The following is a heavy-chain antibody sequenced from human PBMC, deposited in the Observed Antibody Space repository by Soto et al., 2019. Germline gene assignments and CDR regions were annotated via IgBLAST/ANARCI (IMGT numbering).Heavy chain of an antibody. CDR2: IWYDGSNQ. CDR3: ARWGDWKRMDV. V-gene: IGHV3-33*01. Sequence: SLGPSWGSAGFNLASHGMHRVRQAPGKGLEWVAVIWYDGSNQIYADSVKGRFTISRDNSKRTLYLQMNSLRVGDTAVYYCARWGDWKRMDVWGQGTTVTVSS. D-gene: IGHD2-21*02. J-gene: IGHJ6*02. CDR1: GFNLASHG.